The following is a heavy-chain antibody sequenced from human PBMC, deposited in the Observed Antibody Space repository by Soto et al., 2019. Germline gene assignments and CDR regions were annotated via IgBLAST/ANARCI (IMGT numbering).Heavy chain of an antibody. Sequence: ASVKVSCKASGYSFTDYHIHWVRQAPGQGLEWLGRINPKSGGTSTAQKFQGWVTMTRDRSISTVYMELTRLRSDDTAVYFCARGHSTDCSNGVCSFFYHHEMGVWGQGTTVTVSS. D-gene: IGHD2-8*01. J-gene: IGHJ6*02. CDR3: ARGHSTDCSNGVCSFFYHHEMGV. CDR1: GYSFTDYH. V-gene: IGHV1-2*04. CDR2: INPKSGGT.